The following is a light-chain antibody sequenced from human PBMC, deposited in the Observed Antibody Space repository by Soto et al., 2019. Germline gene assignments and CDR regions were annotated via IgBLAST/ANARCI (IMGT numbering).Light chain of an antibody. Sequence: DIVMTQSPDSLAVSLGERATINCKSSQSVLYSSNNKNYLAWYQQKPGQPPKLLIYWASTRESGVPDRFSCSGSGTDFTLTSSRLQAEDVAVYYCQQYYSTPWTFGQVTKVEIK. V-gene: IGKV4-1*01. CDR1: QSVLYSSNNKNY. CDR3: QQYYSTPWT. CDR2: WAS. J-gene: IGKJ1*01.